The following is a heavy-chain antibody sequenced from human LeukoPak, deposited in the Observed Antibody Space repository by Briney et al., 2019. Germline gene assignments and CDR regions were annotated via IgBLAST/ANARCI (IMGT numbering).Heavy chain of an antibody. J-gene: IGHJ5*02. CDR2: IYYSGTT. CDR3: ARRSSSWKNWFDP. D-gene: IGHD6-13*01. Sequence: SETLSLTCTVSGGSISSNSWTWIRQPPGKGLEWIGYIYYSGTTNYNPSLKSRVTMSVDMSKNQFSLKLSSVTAADTAVYYCARRSSSWKNWFDPWGQGTLVTVSS. CDR1: GGSISSNS. V-gene: IGHV4-59*01.